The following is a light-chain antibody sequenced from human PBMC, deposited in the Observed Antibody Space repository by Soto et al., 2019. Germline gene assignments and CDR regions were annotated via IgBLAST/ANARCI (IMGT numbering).Light chain of an antibody. Sequence: DIQMTQSPSSLSASVGDRVTITCRASQSISSYLNWYQQKPGKAPKLLIYAASSLQSGVPSRFSGSGSGTDSTLTISSLQPEDFATYYCQQSYSTPLTFDGGTKVDIK. CDR1: QSISSY. V-gene: IGKV1-39*01. CDR3: QQSYSTPLT. CDR2: AAS. J-gene: IGKJ4*01.